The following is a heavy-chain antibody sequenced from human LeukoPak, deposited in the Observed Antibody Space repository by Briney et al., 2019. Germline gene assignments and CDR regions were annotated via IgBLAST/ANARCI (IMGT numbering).Heavy chain of an antibody. Sequence: AASVKVSCKASGYTFTSYDINWVRQATGQGLEWMGWMNPNSGNTGYAQKFQGRVTMTRNTSISTAYMELSSLRSEDTAVYYCATIVYSGYDYFDYWGQGTLVTVSS. D-gene: IGHD5-12*01. CDR1: GYTFTSYD. J-gene: IGHJ4*02. CDR3: ATIVYSGYDYFDY. CDR2: MNPNSGNT. V-gene: IGHV1-8*02.